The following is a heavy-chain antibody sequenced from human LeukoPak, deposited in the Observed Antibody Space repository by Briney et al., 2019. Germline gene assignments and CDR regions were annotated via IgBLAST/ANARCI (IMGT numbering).Heavy chain of an antibody. CDR2: ISRSSSTI. V-gene: IGHV3-48*01. Sequence: PGGSLRLSCVASGFTFSSYSMTWVRQAPGKGLEWVAYISRSSSTIYYADSVKGRFTISRDNAKNTLYLQMNSLRAEDTAVYYCAKAPMALLYGMDVWGQGTTVTVSS. CDR3: AKAPMALLYGMDV. CDR1: GFTFSSYS. D-gene: IGHD3-10*01. J-gene: IGHJ6*02.